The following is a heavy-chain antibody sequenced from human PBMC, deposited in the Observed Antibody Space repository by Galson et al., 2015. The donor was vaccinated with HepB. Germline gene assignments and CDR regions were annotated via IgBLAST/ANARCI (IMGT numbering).Heavy chain of an antibody. CDR2: ISYGGTNK. D-gene: IGHD5-18*01. CDR1: GFNFSNYG. CDR3: AKWGRIQLYGDKTYYYGMDV. V-gene: IGHV3-30*18. Sequence: SLRLSCAASGFNFSNYGMHWVRQAPGKGLEWLAVISYGGTNKYYVDSLKGRFTISRDNSKNTLFLQINSLRPEDTAVYFCAKWGRIQLYGDKTYYYGMDVWGLGTTVTVSS. J-gene: IGHJ6*02.